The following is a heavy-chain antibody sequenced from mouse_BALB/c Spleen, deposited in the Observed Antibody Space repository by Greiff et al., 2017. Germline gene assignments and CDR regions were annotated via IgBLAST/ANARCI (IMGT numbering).Heavy chain of an antibody. Sequence: DVKLVESGGGLVKPGGSLKLSCAASGFTFSSYGMSWVRQTPDKRLEWVATISSGGSYTYYPDSVKGRFTISRDNAKNTLYLQMSSLKSEDTAMYYCARQDDYYAMDYWGQGTSVTVSS. CDR2: ISSGGSYT. CDR3: ARQDDYYAMDY. V-gene: IGHV5-6*03. CDR1: GFTFSSYG. J-gene: IGHJ4*01.